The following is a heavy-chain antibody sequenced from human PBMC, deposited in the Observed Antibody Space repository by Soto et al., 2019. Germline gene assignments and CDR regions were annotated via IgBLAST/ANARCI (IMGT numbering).Heavy chain of an antibody. V-gene: IGHV1-46*01. CDR2: INPSGGST. J-gene: IGHJ6*02. CDR1: GYTFTSYY. Sequence: ASVKVTCKASGYTFTSYYMHWVRQAPGQGLEWMGIINPSGGSTSYAQKFQGRVTMTRDTSTSTVYMELSSLRSEDTAVYYRARDLHVVVPSLYYYYGMDVWGQGTTVTVSS. CDR3: ARDLHVVVPSLYYYYGMDV. D-gene: IGHD2-2*01.